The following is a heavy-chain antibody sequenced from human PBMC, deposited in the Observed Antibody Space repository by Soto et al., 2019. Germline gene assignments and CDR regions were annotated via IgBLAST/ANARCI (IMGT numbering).Heavy chain of an antibody. CDR2: INPKSGAT. CDR3: ANYCAKSNYRGDDCFQYGRHV. V-gene: IGHV1-2*02. J-gene: IGHJ6*02. D-gene: IGHD2-21*02. CDR1: GYTFTGYG. Sequence: ASVKVSCKASGYTFTGYGMHWVRQAPGQGLEWMGWINPKSGATDYAQKFQGRVTMTRDTSTSTAYMELSGLRSDDTAVDNAANYCAKSNYRGDDCFQYGRHVWG.